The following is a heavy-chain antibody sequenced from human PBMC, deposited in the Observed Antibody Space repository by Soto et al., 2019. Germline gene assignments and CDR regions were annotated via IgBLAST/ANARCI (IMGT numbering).Heavy chain of an antibody. V-gene: IGHV3-23*01. J-gene: IGHJ6*03. D-gene: IGHD3-10*01. CDR2: VTGSGGST. Sequence: PGGSLRLSCAASGFTFSSYAMTWVRQAPGKGLEWVSTVTGSGGSTYYADSVKGRFTISRDNSKNTLYLQMNSLRAEDTAAYYCAKGGASNYYYYMDVWGKGTTVTVSS. CDR3: AKGGASNYYYYMDV. CDR1: GFTFSSYA.